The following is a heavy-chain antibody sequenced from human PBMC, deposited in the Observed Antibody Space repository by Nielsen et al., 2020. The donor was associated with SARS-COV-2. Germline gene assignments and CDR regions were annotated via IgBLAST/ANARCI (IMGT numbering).Heavy chain of an antibody. J-gene: IGHJ5*02. Sequence: VRQMPGKGLEWVSSISSSSSYIYYADSVKGRFTISRDNAKNSLYLQMNSLRAEDTAVYYCARDLKGDIVVVPAAISEDDWFDPWGQGTLVTVSS. CDR2: ISSSSSYI. D-gene: IGHD2-2*02. V-gene: IGHV3-21*01. CDR3: ARDLKGDIVVVPAAISEDDWFDP.